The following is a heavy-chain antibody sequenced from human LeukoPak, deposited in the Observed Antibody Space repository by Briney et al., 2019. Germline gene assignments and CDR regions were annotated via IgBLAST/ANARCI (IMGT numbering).Heavy chain of an antibody. CDR3: AKSTGSGYYPPFDY. CDR1: GFTFSSYA. Sequence: GGSLRLSCAASGFTFSSYAMHWVRQAPGQGLEWVAVISYDGSNKYYADSVKGRFTISRDNSKNTLYLQMNSLRAEDTAVYYGAKSTGSGYYPPFDYWGQGTLVTVSS. CDR2: ISYDGSNK. V-gene: IGHV3-30-3*02. J-gene: IGHJ4*02. D-gene: IGHD3-22*01.